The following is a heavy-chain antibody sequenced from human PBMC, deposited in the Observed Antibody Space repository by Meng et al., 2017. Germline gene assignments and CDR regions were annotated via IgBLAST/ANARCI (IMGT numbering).Heavy chain of an antibody. D-gene: IGHD6-13*01. Sequence: SETLSLTCTVSGGSISSYYWSWIRQPPGKGLEWIGYIYYSGSTNYNPSLKSRVTISVDTSKNQFSLKLSSVTAADTAVYYCARARGSIAAAGTGIYYFDYWGQGTLVTVSS. V-gene: IGHV4-59*01. CDR2: IYYSGST. CDR1: GGSISSYY. CDR3: ARARGSIAAAGTGIYYFDY. J-gene: IGHJ4*02.